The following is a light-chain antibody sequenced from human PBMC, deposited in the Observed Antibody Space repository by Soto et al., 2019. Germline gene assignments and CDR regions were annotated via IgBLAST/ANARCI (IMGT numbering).Light chain of an antibody. CDR3: QSYDSILSGVV. CDR1: SSNIGAGYD. J-gene: IGLJ2*01. V-gene: IGLV1-40*01. Sequence: QSVLTQPPSVSGAPGQRVTITCTGSSSNIGAGYDVHWYQHLPGTAPKLLIYGNTNRPSGVPDRFSGSKSGTSASLAITGLQAEDEADYYCQSYDSILSGVVFGGGTQLTVL. CDR2: GNT.